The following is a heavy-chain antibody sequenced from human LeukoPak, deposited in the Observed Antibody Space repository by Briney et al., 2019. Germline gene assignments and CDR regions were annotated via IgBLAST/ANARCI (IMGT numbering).Heavy chain of an antibody. V-gene: IGHV5-51*01. D-gene: IGHD6-19*01. Sequence: GESLKISCKGSGYSFTSYWTGWVRQMPGKGLGWMGIIYPGDSDTRYSPSFQGQVTISADKSISTAYLQWSSLKAADTVMYYCARRLQWLYAFDIWGQGTMVTVSS. CDR1: GYSFTSYW. J-gene: IGHJ3*02. CDR3: ARRLQWLYAFDI. CDR2: IYPGDSDT.